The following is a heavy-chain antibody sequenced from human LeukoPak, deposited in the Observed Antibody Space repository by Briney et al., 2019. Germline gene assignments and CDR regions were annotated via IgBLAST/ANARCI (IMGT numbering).Heavy chain of an antibody. CDR2: ISYDGRNK. Sequence: PGGSLRLSCAASGFTFSSYGMHWVRQAPGKGLEWVAVISYDGRNKYYADSVKGRFTISRDNSKNTLYLQMNSLRAEDTAVYYCAKLSDWYGGNPLGYWGQGTLVTVSS. J-gene: IGHJ4*02. V-gene: IGHV3-30*18. D-gene: IGHD4-23*01. CDR1: GFTFSSYG. CDR3: AKLSDWYGGNPLGY.